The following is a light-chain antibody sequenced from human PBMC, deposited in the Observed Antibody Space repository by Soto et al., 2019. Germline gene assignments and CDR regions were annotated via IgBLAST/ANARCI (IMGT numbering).Light chain of an antibody. CDR2: GAS. CDR1: QSVSSSY. CDR3: QQRSNWPIT. V-gene: IGKV3D-20*02. Sequence: EIVLTQSPGPLSLSPGERATLSCRASQSVSSSYLAWYQQKPGQAPRLIIYGASNRATGIPDRFSGSGSGTDFTLTISSLEPEDFAVYYCQQRSNWPITFGQGTRLEIK. J-gene: IGKJ5*01.